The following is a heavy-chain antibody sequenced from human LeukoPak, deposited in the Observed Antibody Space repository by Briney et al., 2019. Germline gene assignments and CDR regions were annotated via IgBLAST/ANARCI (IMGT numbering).Heavy chain of an antibody. J-gene: IGHJ4*02. CDR3: VKGGGNVRRYFEY. Sequence: PGGSLRLSCAASGFTFSSYSMNWVRQARGKGLEWVSSISSSSSYIYYADSVKGRFTISRDNAKNSLYLQMNSLRAEDTAVYYCVKGGGNVRRYFEYWGQGTLVTVSS. CDR1: GFTFSSYS. D-gene: IGHD4-23*01. CDR2: ISSSSSYI. V-gene: IGHV3-21*04.